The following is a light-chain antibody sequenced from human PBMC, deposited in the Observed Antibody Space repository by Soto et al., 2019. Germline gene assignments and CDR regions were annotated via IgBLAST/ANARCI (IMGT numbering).Light chain of an antibody. CDR3: QQYGSSPIT. J-gene: IGKJ5*01. V-gene: IGKV3-20*01. CDR2: GAS. Sequence: EVVLTQSPGTLSLSPGERATLSCRASQTLSPNYLAWCQQKPGQAPRLLIYGASTRATGIPDRFSGDGSVTHFTLTISRLEAEDFVMYYCQQYGSSPITFGQGTRLEI. CDR1: QTLSPNY.